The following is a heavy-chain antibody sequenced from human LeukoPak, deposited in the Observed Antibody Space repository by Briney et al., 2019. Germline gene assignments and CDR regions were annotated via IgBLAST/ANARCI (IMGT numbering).Heavy chain of an antibody. CDR1: GYTFNSHY. CDR3: ATRPGHFDY. J-gene: IGHJ4*02. V-gene: IGHV1-18*01. Sequence: GASVKVSCKTSGYTFNSHYVGWVRQAPGQWLEWMGWISGYNGKTNYAQKFQGRVTMTEDTSTDTAYMELSSLRSEDTAVYYCATRPGHFDYGGQGTLVTVSS. CDR2: ISGYNGKT.